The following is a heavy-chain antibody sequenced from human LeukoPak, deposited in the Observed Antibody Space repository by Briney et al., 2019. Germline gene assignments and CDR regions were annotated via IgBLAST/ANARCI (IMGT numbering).Heavy chain of an antibody. CDR2: INSDGSST. V-gene: IGHV3-74*01. J-gene: IGHJ4*02. CDR3: AKSTAPCSRGSCYSALES. CDR1: GFTFSSYW. Sequence: GGSLRLSCAASGFTFSSYWMHWVRQAPGKGLVWVSRINSDGSSTSYADSVKGRFTISRDNSENTLYLQMNSLRVEDTAIYYCAKSTAPCSRGSCYSALESWGQGTLVTVSS. D-gene: IGHD2-15*01.